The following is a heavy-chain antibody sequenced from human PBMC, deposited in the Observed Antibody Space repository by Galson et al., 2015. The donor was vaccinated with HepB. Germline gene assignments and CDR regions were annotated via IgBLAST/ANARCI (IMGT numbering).Heavy chain of an antibody. D-gene: IGHD1-7*01. V-gene: IGHV3-9*01. CDR2: ISWNSGSI. CDR1: GFTFDDYA. J-gene: IGHJ5*02. Sequence: SLRLSCAASGFTFDDYAMHWVRQAPGKGLEWVSGISWNSGSIGYADSVKGRFTISRDNAKNSLYLQMNSLRAEDAALYYCAKDIDTNWNYVGNWFDPWGQGTLVTVSS. CDR3: AKDIDTNWNYVGNWFDP.